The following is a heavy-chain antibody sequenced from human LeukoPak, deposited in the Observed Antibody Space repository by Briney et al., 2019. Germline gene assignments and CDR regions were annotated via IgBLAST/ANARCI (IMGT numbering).Heavy chain of an antibody. Sequence: GGSLRLSCVASGFTFSSYWATWVRQAPGKGLEWVANIDPDGSHQYYVDSVKGRFTISKDNVKNSLYLQMNSLRAEDTAVYYCAREGGRREDYWGQGALVTVSS. CDR1: GFTFSSYW. CDR3: AREGGRREDY. V-gene: IGHV3-7*01. CDR2: IDPDGSHQ. D-gene: IGHD2-15*01. J-gene: IGHJ4*02.